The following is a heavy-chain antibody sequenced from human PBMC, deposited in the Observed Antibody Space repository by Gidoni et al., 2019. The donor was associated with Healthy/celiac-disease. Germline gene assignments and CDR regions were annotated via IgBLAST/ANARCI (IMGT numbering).Heavy chain of an antibody. J-gene: IGHJ6*02. CDR3: ARFPRYCSSTSCYANYYYYGMDV. CDR1: GGSFSGYY. CDR2: INHSGST. V-gene: IGHV4-34*01. D-gene: IGHD2-2*01. Sequence: QVQLQQWGAGRLKPSETLSLTCAVYGGSFSGYYWSWIGQPPGKGLEWIGEINHSGSTNYNPSLKSRVTISVDTAKNQFSLKLSSVTAADTAVYYCARFPRYCSSTSCYANYYYYGMDVWGQGTTVTVSS.